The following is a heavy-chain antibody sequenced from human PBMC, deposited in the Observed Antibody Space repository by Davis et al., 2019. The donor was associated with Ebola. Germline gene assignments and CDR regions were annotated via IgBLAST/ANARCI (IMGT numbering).Heavy chain of an antibody. CDR3: ARDATKAGPPNWFDP. D-gene: IGHD2-15*01. CDR2: INPNSGGT. J-gene: IGHJ5*02. V-gene: IGHV1-2*02. Sequence: ASVKVSCKASGYTFTGYYMHWVRQAPGQGLEWMGWINPNSGGTNYAQKFQGRVTMTRDTSISTAYMELSRLRSDDTAVYYCARDATKAGPPNWFDPWGQGTLVTVSS. CDR1: GYTFTGYY.